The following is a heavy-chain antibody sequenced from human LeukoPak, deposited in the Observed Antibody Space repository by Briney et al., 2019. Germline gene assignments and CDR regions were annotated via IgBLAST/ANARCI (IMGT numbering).Heavy chain of an antibody. CDR3: AKPGEASNYYFDY. CDR2: IKQDGSEK. J-gene: IGHJ4*02. D-gene: IGHD2-21*01. Sequence: GGSLRLSCAASGFTFSSYWMSWVRQAPGKGLEWVTNIKQDGSEKYYVDSVKGRFTISRDNAKNSLYLQMNSLRAEDTALYYCAKPGEASNYYFDYWGQGALVTVSS. CDR1: GFTFSSYW. V-gene: IGHV3-7*03.